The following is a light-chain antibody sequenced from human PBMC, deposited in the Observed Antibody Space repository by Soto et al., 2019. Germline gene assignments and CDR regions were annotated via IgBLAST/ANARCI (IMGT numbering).Light chain of an antibody. CDR2: YDS. Sequence: SYELTQPPSVSVAPGKTARITCGGNNIGSKSVHWYQQKSGQAPVLVIYYDSDRPSGIPERSSGSNSGNTATLTISRVEAGDEADYYCQVWDSSSDHYVFGTGTKLTVL. J-gene: IGLJ1*01. V-gene: IGLV3-21*04. CDR3: QVWDSSSDHYV. CDR1: NIGSKS.